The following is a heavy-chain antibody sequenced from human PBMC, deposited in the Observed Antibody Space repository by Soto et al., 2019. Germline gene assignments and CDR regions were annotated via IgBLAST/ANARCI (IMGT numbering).Heavy chain of an antibody. J-gene: IGHJ6*02. Sequence: SVKVSCKASGGTFSSYAISWVRQAPGQGLEWMGGIIPIFGTANYAQKFQGRVTITADESTSTAYMELSSLRSEDTAVYYCARDSLTFWSGYYSNYYYGMDVWGQGTTVTVS. CDR1: GGTFSSYA. D-gene: IGHD3-3*01. V-gene: IGHV1-69*13. CDR3: ARDSLTFWSGYYSNYYYGMDV. CDR2: IIPIFGTA.